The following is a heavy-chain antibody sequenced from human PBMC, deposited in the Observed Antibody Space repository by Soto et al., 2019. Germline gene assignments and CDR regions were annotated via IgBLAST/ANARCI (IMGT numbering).Heavy chain of an antibody. CDR3: ARDLIAVAGSFDY. Sequence: SETLSLTCAVAGGSISSSNWWSWVRQPPGKGLEWIGEIYHSGSTNYNPSLKSRVTISVDKSKNQFSLKPSSVTAADTAVYYCARDLIAVAGSFDYWGQGTLVTVSS. J-gene: IGHJ4*02. CDR1: GGSISSSNW. D-gene: IGHD6-19*01. V-gene: IGHV4-4*02. CDR2: IYHSGST.